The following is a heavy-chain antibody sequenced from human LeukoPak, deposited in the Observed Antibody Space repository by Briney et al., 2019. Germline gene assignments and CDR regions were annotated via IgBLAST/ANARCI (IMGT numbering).Heavy chain of an antibody. Sequence: SETLSLTCTVSGGSISSGGYSWSWNRQPPGKGLEWIGEINHSGSTNYNPSLKSRVTISVDTSKNQFSLKLSSVTAADTAVYYCARRTRKKVDYWGQGTLVTVSS. CDR3: ARRTRKKVDY. CDR1: GGSISSGGYS. J-gene: IGHJ4*02. V-gene: IGHV4-39*07. D-gene: IGHD3-3*01. CDR2: INHSGST.